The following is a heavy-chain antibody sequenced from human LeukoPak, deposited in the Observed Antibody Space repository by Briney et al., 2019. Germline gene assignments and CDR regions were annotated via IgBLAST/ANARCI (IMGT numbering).Heavy chain of an antibody. Sequence: ASVKVSRNASGYTFTSYDVNWVRQATGQGLKWMGWMNPNSGNTGYAQKFQDRVTMTRNTSISTAYMELSSLRSEDTAVYYCARRGYYYYYMDVWGKGTTVTVSS. CDR2: MNPNSGNT. CDR3: ARRGYYYYYMDV. J-gene: IGHJ6*03. CDR1: GYTFTSYD. V-gene: IGHV1-8*01.